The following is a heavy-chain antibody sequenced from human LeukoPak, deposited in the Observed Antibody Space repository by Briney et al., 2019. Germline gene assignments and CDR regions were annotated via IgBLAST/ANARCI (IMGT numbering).Heavy chain of an antibody. V-gene: IGHV3-23*01. CDR3: AQDIAWGAFEH. D-gene: IGHD7-27*01. Sequence: GGSLRLSCAASGFTFRSFAMSWVRQAPGKGLESVSGISPSGGGTYYADSVKGRFTISRDDSKNTLSLQMNSLRVEDTALYYCAQDIAWGAFEHWGQGTLVTVSS. J-gene: IGHJ4*02. CDR1: GFTFRSFA. CDR2: ISPSGGGT.